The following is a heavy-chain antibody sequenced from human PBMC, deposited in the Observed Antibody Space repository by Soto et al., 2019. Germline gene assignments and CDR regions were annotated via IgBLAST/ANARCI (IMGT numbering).Heavy chain of an antibody. CDR1: GFTFSSYA. Sequence: VGSLRLSCAASGFTFSSYAMSWVRQAPGKGLEWVSAISGSGGSTYYADSVKGRFTISRDNSKNTLYLQMNSLRAEDTAVYYCAKEDYDILTGYWNYFDYWGQGTLVTVSS. CDR3: AKEDYDILTGYWNYFDY. D-gene: IGHD3-9*01. V-gene: IGHV3-23*01. J-gene: IGHJ4*02. CDR2: ISGSGGST.